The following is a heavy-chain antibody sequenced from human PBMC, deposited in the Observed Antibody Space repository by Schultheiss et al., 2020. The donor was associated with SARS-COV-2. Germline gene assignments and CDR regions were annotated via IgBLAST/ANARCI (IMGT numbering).Heavy chain of an antibody. CDR2: ISSSSSYI. D-gene: IGHD6-6*01. CDR3: ARGEGSSSPPY. V-gene: IGHV3-21*01. Sequence: GGSLRLSCAASGFTFSSYAMSWVRQAPGKGLEWVSSISSSSSYIYYADSVKGRFTISRDNAKNSLYLQMNSLRAEDTAVYYCARGEGSSSPPYWGQGTLVTGSS. J-gene: IGHJ4*02. CDR1: GFTFSSYA.